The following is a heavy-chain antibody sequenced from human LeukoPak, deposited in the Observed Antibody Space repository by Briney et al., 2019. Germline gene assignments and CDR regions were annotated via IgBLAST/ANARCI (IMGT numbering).Heavy chain of an antibody. V-gene: IGHV4-39*01. J-gene: IGHJ4*02. CDR3: ARGGFSGEWFSDLDY. CDR2: VYYSGST. D-gene: IGHD3-3*01. Sequence: PSETLSLTCTVSGDSFSSNTYYWGWIRQPPTKGLEWIGSVYYSGSTYYNPSLKSRVTISVDTSKNQFSLKLTSVTAADTAVYYCARGGFSGEWFSDLDYWGQGTLVTVSS. CDR1: GDSFSSNTYY.